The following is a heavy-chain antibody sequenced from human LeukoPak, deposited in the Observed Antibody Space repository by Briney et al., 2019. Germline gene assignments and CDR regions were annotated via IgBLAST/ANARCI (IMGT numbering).Heavy chain of an antibody. Sequence: PGRSLRLSCAASGFTFSSYAMHWVRQAPGKGLEWVAVISYDGSNKYYADSVKGRFTISRDNSKNTLYLQMNSLRAEDTAVYYCAREDSSGYYYLRGDAFDIWGQGTMVTVSS. D-gene: IGHD3-22*01. CDR3: AREDSSGYYYLRGDAFDI. CDR2: ISYDGSNK. V-gene: IGHV3-30-3*01. CDR1: GFTFSSYA. J-gene: IGHJ3*02.